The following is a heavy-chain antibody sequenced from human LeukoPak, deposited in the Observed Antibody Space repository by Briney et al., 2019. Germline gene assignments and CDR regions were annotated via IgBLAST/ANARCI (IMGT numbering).Heavy chain of an antibody. V-gene: IGHV4-30-4*01. CDR1: GVSISSGDYY. D-gene: IGHD6-13*01. J-gene: IGHJ6*03. CDR2: IYYSGST. Sequence: PSETLSLTCTVSGVSISSGDYYWSWIRQPPGKGLEWIGYIYYSGSTYYNPSLKSRVTISVDTSKNQFSLKLSSVTAADTAVYYCARGKRRGTAAGLLQNYYMDVWGKGTTVTVSS. CDR3: ARGKRRGTAAGLLQNYYMDV.